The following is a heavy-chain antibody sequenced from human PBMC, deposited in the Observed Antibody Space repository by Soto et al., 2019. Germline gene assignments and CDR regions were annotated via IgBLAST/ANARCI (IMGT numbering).Heavy chain of an antibody. Sequence: PSETLSLTCAVSGGSISSSNWWSWVRQPPGKGLEWIGEIYHSGSTYYNPSLKSRVTISVDTSKNQFSLKLSSVTAADTAVYYCARILLGSFFDYWGQGTLVTVSS. J-gene: IGHJ4*02. V-gene: IGHV4-4*02. CDR2: IYHSGST. CDR3: ARILLGSFFDY. CDR1: GGSISSSNW. D-gene: IGHD2-8*01.